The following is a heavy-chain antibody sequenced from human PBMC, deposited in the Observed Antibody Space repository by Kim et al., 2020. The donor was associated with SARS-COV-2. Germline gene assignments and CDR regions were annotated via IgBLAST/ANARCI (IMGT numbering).Heavy chain of an antibody. D-gene: IGHD5-18*01. CDR2: IIPILGIA. J-gene: IGHJ6*02. CDR1: GGTFSSYA. CDR3: ARGGSGYNYGTPLRGMDV. V-gene: IGHV1-69*04. Sequence: ASVKVSCKTSGGTFSSYAISWVRQAPGQGLEWMGRIIPILGIANYAQKFQGRVTITADKSTSTAYMELSSLRSEYTAVYYCARGGSGYNYGTPLRGMDVWGQGTTVTVSS.